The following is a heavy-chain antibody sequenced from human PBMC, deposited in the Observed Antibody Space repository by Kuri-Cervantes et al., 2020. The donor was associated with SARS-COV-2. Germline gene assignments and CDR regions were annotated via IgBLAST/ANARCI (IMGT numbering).Heavy chain of an antibody. CDR1: GGSITSDYL. Sequence: ESLKISCTVSGGSITSDYLRGWIRQPPGKGLEWIGNSFYSGSTFYNPSLKSRVTISVDTSKNQFSLELSSVTAADTAVYYCARATLVRYFDCLSQGTTVTVSS. CDR3: ARATLVRYFDC. V-gene: IGHV4-39*01. J-gene: IGHJ4*03. CDR2: SFYSGST. D-gene: IGHD2-2*01.